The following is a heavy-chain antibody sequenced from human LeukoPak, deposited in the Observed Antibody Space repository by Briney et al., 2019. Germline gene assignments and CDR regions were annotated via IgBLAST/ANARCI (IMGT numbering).Heavy chain of an antibody. D-gene: IGHD6-6*01. CDR3: ARGRVGVAARPNFFDY. Sequence: PSETLSLTCAVYGGSFSGYYWSWIRQPPGKGLEWIGEINHSGSTNYNPSLKSRVTISVDTSKNQFSLKLSSVTAADTAVYYCARGRVGVAARPNFFDYWGRGTLVTVSS. V-gene: IGHV4-34*01. CDR2: INHSGST. CDR1: GGSFSGYY. J-gene: IGHJ4*02.